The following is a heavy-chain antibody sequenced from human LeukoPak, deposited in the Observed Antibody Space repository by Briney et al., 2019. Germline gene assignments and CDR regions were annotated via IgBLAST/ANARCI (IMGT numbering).Heavy chain of an antibody. CDR1: DGSINSDTYY. Sequence: SETLSLTCSVSDGSINSDTYYWGWIRQPPGKGLEWIASIYSGGNTFYNPSLKSRVTISIDTSKKQFSLKLTSVTAADTAVYYCARVGRGSSWYFDYWGQGTLVTVSS. J-gene: IGHJ4*02. CDR2: IYSGGNT. V-gene: IGHV4-39*07. CDR3: ARVGRGSSWYFDY. D-gene: IGHD6-13*01.